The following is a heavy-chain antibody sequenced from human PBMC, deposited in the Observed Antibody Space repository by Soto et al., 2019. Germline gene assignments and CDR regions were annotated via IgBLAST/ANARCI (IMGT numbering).Heavy chain of an antibody. Sequence: SETLSLTCAVYGGSFSGYYWSWIRQPPGKGLKWIGEINHSGSTNYNPSLKSRVTISVDTSKNQFSLKLSSVTAADTAVYYCARGRYCSSTSCYGGYWFDPWGQGTLVTVSS. D-gene: IGHD2-2*01. CDR3: ARGRYCSSTSCYGGYWFDP. V-gene: IGHV4-34*01. CDR2: INHSGST. CDR1: GGSFSGYY. J-gene: IGHJ5*02.